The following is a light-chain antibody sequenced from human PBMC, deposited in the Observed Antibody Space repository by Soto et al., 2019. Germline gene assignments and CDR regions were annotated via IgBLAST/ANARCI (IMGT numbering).Light chain of an antibody. CDR1: QGISSY. J-gene: IGKJ1*01. Sequence: AIRMTQSPSSFSASTGDRVTITCRASQGISSYLAWYQQKPGKAPKLPIYAASSLQGGVPSRFSGSGSGTDFTLTISSLQPEDFATYYCQQSFSAPWTFGQGTKVDIK. CDR2: AAS. V-gene: IGKV1-8*01. CDR3: QQSFSAPWT.